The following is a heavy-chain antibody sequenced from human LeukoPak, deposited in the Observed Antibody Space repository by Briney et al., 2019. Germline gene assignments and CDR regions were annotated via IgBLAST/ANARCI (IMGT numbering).Heavy chain of an antibody. CDR3: ARHGPYGSGPIYDAFDI. V-gene: IGHV4-39*01. CDR1: GGSISSSSYY. D-gene: IGHD3-10*01. CDR2: IYYSGST. J-gene: IGHJ3*02. Sequence: SETLSLTCTVSGGSISSSSYYWGWIRQPPGKGLEWIGSIYYSGSTYYNPSLKSRVTISVGTSNTPSSLKLSSVTAADTAVYSCARHGPYGSGPIYDAFDIWGQGTMVTVSS.